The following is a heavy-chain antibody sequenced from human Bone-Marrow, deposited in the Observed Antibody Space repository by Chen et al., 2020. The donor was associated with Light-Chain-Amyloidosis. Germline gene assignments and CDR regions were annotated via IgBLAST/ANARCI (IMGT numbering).Heavy chain of an antibody. J-gene: IGHJ4*02. Sequence: QVQLVESGGGEVRPGGSLRLSCAASGFDFNRYGMHWVRQAPGRGLEWVAFIRYESKNTFYVDSVKGRFTISRDDPTNTLYLQMDSLRSEDTADYYCAKEERTWTWGWFFDFGGRGTPVTVSS. CDR2: IRYESKNT. D-gene: IGHD2-15*01. CDR1: GFDFNRYG. CDR3: AKEERTWTWGWFFDF. V-gene: IGHV3-30*02.